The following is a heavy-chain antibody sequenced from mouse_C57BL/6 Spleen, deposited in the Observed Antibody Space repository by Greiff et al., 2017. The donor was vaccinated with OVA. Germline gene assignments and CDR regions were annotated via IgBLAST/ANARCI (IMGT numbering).Heavy chain of an antibody. CDR1: GYTFTGYW. CDR2: ILTGSGST. J-gene: IGHJ1*03. CDR3: ARGIYYYASSHWYFDV. D-gene: IGHD1-1*01. Sequence: QVPLQQSGAELMKPGASVKLSCKATGYTFTGYWIEWVKQRPGHGLEWIGEILTGSGSTNYNEKFKGKATFTADPYSHTAYMQLSSLTTEDSAIYYCARGIYYYASSHWYFDVWGTGTTVTVSS. V-gene: IGHV1-9*01.